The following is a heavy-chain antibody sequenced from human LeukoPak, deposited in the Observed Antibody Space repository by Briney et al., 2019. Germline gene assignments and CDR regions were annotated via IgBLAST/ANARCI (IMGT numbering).Heavy chain of an antibody. CDR2: ISGSGGST. J-gene: IGHJ4*02. Sequence: PGGSLRLSSAAPGFTLSSYAMSWVRQAPGKGLEWVSAISGSGGSTYYADSVKGRFTISRDNSKNTLYLQMNSLRAEGTTVYYCAKRRDYVDYWGQGTLVTVSS. CDR3: AKRRDYVDY. V-gene: IGHV3-23*01. CDR1: GFTLSSYA.